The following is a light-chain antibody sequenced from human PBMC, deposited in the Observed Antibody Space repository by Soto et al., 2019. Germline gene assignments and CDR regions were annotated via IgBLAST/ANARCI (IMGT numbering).Light chain of an antibody. CDR2: STS. J-gene: IGKJ1*01. V-gene: IGKV3-20*01. CDR1: QRVSSDS. Sequence: EIVLTHSPDTLSLSPWEIATLSCRASQRVSSDSLAWYQQQPGQAPRLLIYSTSNRATGIPDRFSGSGSGTDFTLTIRRLEPEDFALYYCQQYGSSPTWTFGQGTKVDI. CDR3: QQYGSSPTWT.